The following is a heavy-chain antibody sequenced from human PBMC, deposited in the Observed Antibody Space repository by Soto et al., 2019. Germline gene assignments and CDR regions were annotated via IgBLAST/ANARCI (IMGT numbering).Heavy chain of an antibody. Sequence: EVQLLESGGGLVQRGGSLSLSCVASGFTFNSYMSWVRQAPGKGLEWVSGISTGGDSTYYADSVKGRFTISRDNSKNTLYLQMNSLRAEDTAVYYCAKDYGGYSLGSFQHWGQGTLVTVSS. CDR2: ISTGGDST. CDR1: GFTFNSY. J-gene: IGHJ1*01. V-gene: IGHV3-23*01. CDR3: AKDYGGYSLGSFQH. D-gene: IGHD2-21*02.